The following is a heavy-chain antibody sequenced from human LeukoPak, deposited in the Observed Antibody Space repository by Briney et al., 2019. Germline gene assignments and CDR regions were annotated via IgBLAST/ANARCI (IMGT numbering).Heavy chain of an antibody. CDR2: IIPIFGTA. CDR3: AILVGYCSGGSCLSPFDY. V-gene: IGHV1-69*13. J-gene: IGHJ4*02. D-gene: IGHD2-15*01. Sequence: GASVKVSCKASGGTFSSYAISWVRQAPGQGLEWMGGIIPIFGTANYAQKFQGRVTITADESTSTAYMELSSLRSEDTAVYYCAILVGYCSGGSCLSPFDYWGQGTLDTVSS. CDR1: GGTFSSYA.